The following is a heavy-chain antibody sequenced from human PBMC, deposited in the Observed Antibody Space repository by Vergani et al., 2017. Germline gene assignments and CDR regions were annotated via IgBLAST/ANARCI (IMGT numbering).Heavy chain of an antibody. D-gene: IGHD2/OR15-2a*01. CDR1: GFTFSSDA. Sequence: EVQLLESGGGLVQPGGSLRLSCAASGFTFSSDAMSWVRQAPGNGLEWVSAISGSGGGTYYADSVKGRYTISRDNSQNTLYLQMNRLRAEYTDVYYCAKERTIGRWGLLSRYLDYWGQGTLVTVSS. CDR3: AKERTIGRWGLLSRYLDY. J-gene: IGHJ4*02. V-gene: IGHV3-23*01. CDR2: ISGSGGGT.